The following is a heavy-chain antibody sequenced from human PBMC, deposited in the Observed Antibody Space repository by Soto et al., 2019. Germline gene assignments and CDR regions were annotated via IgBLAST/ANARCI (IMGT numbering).Heavy chain of an antibody. Sequence: PGGSLRLSCAASGFTFSSYGMHWVRQAPGKGLEWVAVIWYDGSNKYYADSVKGRFTISRDNSKNTLYLQMNSLRAEDTAVYYCAKWLQSYYYYYGMDVWGQGTTVTV. V-gene: IGHV3-33*06. D-gene: IGHD4-4*01. CDR1: GFTFSSYG. J-gene: IGHJ6*02. CDR3: AKWLQSYYYYYGMDV. CDR2: IWYDGSNK.